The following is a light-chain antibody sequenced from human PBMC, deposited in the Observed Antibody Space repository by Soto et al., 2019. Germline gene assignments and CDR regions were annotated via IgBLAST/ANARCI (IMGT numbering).Light chain of an antibody. CDR3: KQYNSYST. CDR2: KAS. V-gene: IGKV1-5*03. J-gene: IGKJ1*01. Sequence: IQMTQSPSTLSASVGDRVTITCRASQSINIWLAWYQQKPGKAPRLLIYKASSLESGVPSRFSGSGSGTEFTLTISSLQPDDFATYYCKQYNSYSTFGQGTKVDIK. CDR1: QSINIW.